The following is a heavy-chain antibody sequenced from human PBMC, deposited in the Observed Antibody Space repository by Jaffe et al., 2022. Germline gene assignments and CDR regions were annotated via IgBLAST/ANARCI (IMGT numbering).Heavy chain of an antibody. J-gene: IGHJ6*03. CDR3: ANHIAVAGTEEYYMDV. CDR2: IYYSGST. CDR1: GGSISSSSYY. Sequence: QLQLQESGPGLVKPSETLSLTCTVSGGSISSSSYYWGWIRQPPGKGLEWIGSIYYSGSTYYNPSLKSRVTISVDTSKNQFSLKLSSVTAADTAVYYCANHIAVAGTEEYYMDVWGKGTTVTVSS. V-gene: IGHV4-39*01. D-gene: IGHD6-19*01.